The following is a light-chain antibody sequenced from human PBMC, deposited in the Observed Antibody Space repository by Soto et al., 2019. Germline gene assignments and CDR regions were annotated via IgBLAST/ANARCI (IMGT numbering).Light chain of an antibody. CDR3: QQSRDWPLT. CDR2: DAS. V-gene: IGKV3-11*01. Sequence: EIVLTQSPATLSLSPGERATLSCRASQSVSSYLAWYQQKPGQAPRLLMYDASNRATGIPARFSGSGSGTDFTLTITSLEPEDFAVYYCQQSRDWPLTFGGGTKVDIK. CDR1: QSVSSY. J-gene: IGKJ4*01.